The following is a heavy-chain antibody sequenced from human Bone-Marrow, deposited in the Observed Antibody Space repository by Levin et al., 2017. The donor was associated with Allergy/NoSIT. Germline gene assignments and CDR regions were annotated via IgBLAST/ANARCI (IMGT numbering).Heavy chain of an antibody. V-gene: IGHV3-11*06. Sequence: NAGGSLRLSCAASGFIFRDFYMSWIRQSPGKGLEWLSFVNARGSDTKYARSVQGRFTISRDNTKNSLYLDMKRLRVDDTAVYYCARDVKGSGLYCGDATCSWGFDIWGQGTVVTVSS. CDR1: GFIFRDFY. J-gene: IGHJ3*02. D-gene: IGHD2-21*01. CDR2: VNARGSDT. CDR3: ARDVKGSGLYCGDATCSWGFDI.